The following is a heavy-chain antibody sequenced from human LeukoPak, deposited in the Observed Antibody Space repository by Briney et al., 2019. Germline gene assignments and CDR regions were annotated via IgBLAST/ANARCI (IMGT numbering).Heavy chain of an antibody. V-gene: IGHV3-73*01. CDR3: TRPGVEGATGDYYYMDV. Sequence: GGSLRLSCAASGFTFSGSAMHWVRQASGKGLEWVGRIRSKANSYATAYAASVKGRFTISRDDSKNTAYLQMNSLKTEDTAVYYCTRPGVEGATGDYYYMDVWGKGTTVTVSS. D-gene: IGHD1-26*01. CDR2: IRSKANSYAT. J-gene: IGHJ6*03. CDR1: GFTFSGSA.